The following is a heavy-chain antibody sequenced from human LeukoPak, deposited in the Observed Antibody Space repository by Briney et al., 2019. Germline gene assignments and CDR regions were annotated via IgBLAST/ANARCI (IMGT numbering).Heavy chain of an antibody. Sequence: SETLSLTCAVYGGSFSGYYWSWIRQPPGKGLEWIGEINHSGSTNYNPSLKSRVTISVDTSKSQFSLKLSSVTAADTAVYYCARGVEYSSDYWGQGTLVTVSS. CDR3: ARGVEYSSDY. V-gene: IGHV4-34*01. J-gene: IGHJ4*02. CDR2: INHSGST. D-gene: IGHD6-6*01. CDR1: GGSFSGYY.